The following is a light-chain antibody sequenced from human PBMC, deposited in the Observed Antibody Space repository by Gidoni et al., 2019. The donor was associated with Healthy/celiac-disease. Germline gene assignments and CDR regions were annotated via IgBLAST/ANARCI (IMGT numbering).Light chain of an antibody. CDR2: AAS. Sequence: DIQMPQSPSSLSASVGDRVTITCRASQSISSYLHWYQQKPGKAPKLLIYAASSLQSGFPSRFSGSGSGTDFTLTISSLQPEDFATYYCQQSYSTPRTFGQGTKVEIK. CDR1: QSISSY. J-gene: IGKJ1*01. CDR3: QQSYSTPRT. V-gene: IGKV1-39*01.